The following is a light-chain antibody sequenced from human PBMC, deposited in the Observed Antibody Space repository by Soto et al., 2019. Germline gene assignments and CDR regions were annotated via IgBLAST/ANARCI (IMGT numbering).Light chain of an antibody. CDR1: QYINNY. V-gene: IGKV1-39*01. J-gene: IGKJ1*01. CDR3: HQSYNTPQT. Sequence: DIQMTQSPSSLSASVGDRVTITCRASQYINNYLNWYQQKPGKAPNLLIHGASSSLSGVPSRFSVSGSGTDFTLTITSLEPEDFATYYWHQSYNTPQTFGQGTKVEVK. CDR2: GAS.